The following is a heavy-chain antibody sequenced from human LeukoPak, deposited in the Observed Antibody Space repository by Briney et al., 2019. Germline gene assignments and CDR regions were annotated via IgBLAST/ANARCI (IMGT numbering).Heavy chain of an antibody. J-gene: IGHJ4*02. CDR3: ARGDDYGGNSWRY. Sequence: VASVEVSCKAYGYTFTSYDINWVRQATGQGLEWMGWMNPNSGNTGYAQKFQGRVTMTRNTSISTAYMELSSLRSEDTAVYYCARGDDYGGNSWRYWGQGTLVTVSS. D-gene: IGHD4-23*01. V-gene: IGHV1-8*01. CDR2: MNPNSGNT. CDR1: GYTFTSYD.